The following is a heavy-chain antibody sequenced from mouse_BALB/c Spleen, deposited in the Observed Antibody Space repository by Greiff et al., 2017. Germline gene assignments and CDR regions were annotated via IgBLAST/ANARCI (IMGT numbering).Heavy chain of an antibody. Sequence: QVQLQQPGAELVKPGASVKLSCKASGYTFTSYYMYWVKQRPGQGLEWIGGINPSNGGTNFNEKFKSKATLTVDKSSSTAYMQLSSLTSEDSAVYYCTRSDYYGSSFYYAMDYWGQGTSVTVSS. CDR2: INPSNGGT. CDR3: TRSDYYGSSFYYAMDY. D-gene: IGHD1-1*01. J-gene: IGHJ4*01. CDR1: GYTFTSYY. V-gene: IGHV1S81*02.